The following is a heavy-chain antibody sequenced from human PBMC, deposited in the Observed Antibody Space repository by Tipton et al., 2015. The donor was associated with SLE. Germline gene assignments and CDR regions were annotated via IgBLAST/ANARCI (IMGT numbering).Heavy chain of an antibody. CDR2: INHSGST. CDR3: ARAPGYYDSSGYAFDI. Sequence: TLSLTCAVYGGSFSGYYWSWIRQPPGKGLEWIGEINHSGSTNYNPSLKSRVTISVDTSKNQFSLKLSSVTAADTAVYYCARAPGYYDSSGYAFDIWGQGTMVPVSS. D-gene: IGHD3-22*01. V-gene: IGHV4-34*01. J-gene: IGHJ3*02. CDR1: GGSFSGYY.